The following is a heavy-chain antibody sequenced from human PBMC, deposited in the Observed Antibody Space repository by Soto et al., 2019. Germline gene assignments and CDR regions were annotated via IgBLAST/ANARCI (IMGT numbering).Heavy chain of an antibody. V-gene: IGHV4-39*01. Sequence: PSETLSLTCTVSGGSISSSSYYWGWIRQPPGKGLEWIGSIYYSGSTYYNPSLKSRVTISVDTSKNQFSLKLSSVTAADTAVYYCARREPVGATTGGPYYFDYWGQGTLVTVSS. CDR1: GGSISSSSYY. CDR2: IYYSGST. CDR3: ARREPVGATTGGPYYFDY. J-gene: IGHJ4*02. D-gene: IGHD1-26*01.